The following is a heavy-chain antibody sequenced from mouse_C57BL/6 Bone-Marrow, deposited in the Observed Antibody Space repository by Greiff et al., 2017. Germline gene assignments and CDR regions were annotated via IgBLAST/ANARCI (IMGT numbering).Heavy chain of an antibody. V-gene: IGHV5-16*01. CDR3: AILRRYYYAMDY. J-gene: IGHJ4*01. D-gene: IGHD2-4*01. Sequence: EVKLVESEGGLVQPGSSMKLSCTASGFTFSDYYMAWVRQVPEKGLEWVANINYDGSSTYYLDSLKSRFIISRDNAKNILYLQMSSLKSEDTATYYCAILRRYYYAMDYWGQGPSVTVSS. CDR2: INYDGSST. CDR1: GFTFSDYY.